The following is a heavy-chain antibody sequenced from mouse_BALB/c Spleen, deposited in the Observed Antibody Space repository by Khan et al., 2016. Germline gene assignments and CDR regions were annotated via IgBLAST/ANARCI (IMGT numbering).Heavy chain of an antibody. V-gene: IGHV9-3*02. J-gene: IGHJ3*01. CDR1: GYTFTNYG. CDR2: INTNTGEP. CDR3: ARGAYRYDAWFAY. Sequence: QIQLVQSGPELKKPGETVKISCKASGYTFTNYGMNWVKQAPGKGLKWMGWINTNTGEPTYAEEFKGRFAFSLETSASTAYLQINNLKNEDTATYFCARGAYRYDAWFAYWGQGTLVTVSA. D-gene: IGHD2-14*01.